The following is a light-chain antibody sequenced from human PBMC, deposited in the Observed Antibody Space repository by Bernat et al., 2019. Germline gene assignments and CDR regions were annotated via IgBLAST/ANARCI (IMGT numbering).Light chain of an antibody. Sequence: QSALTQPASVSGSPGQSIAISCTGTGNDVGGYNLVSWYQQYPGTAPKLMIYEVIKRPSGVSDRFSGSKSGNTASLTISGLQAEDEADYYCCAYAGGSAVVFGGGTKLTVL. V-gene: IGLV2-23*02. CDR2: EVI. CDR1: GNDVGGYNL. CDR3: CAYAGGSAVV. J-gene: IGLJ2*01.